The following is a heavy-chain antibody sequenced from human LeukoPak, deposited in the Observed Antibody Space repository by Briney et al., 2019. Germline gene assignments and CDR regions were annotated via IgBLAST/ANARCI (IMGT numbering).Heavy chain of an antibody. Sequence: GGSLRLSCAASGFTFSSYWMTWVRQAPGKGLEWVANIKQDGSEKYYVDSVRGRFTISRDNAKSSLYLQMNSLRVEDTAVYYCAREISSWYRTEGRFDPWGQGTLVTVSS. J-gene: IGHJ5*02. CDR2: IKQDGSEK. D-gene: IGHD6-13*01. V-gene: IGHV3-7*01. CDR1: GFTFSSYW. CDR3: AREISSWYRTEGRFDP.